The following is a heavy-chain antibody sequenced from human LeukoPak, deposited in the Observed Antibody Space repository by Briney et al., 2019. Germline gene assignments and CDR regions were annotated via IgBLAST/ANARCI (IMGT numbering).Heavy chain of an antibody. J-gene: IGHJ5*02. V-gene: IGHV3-74*01. CDR2: INSDGTTT. CDR1: GFTFSNYW. Sequence: GGSLRLPCAASGFTFSNYWMHWVRQSPGKGLMWVSRINSDGTTTRYADSVKGRFTISRDNAKNTPYLQINSLRAEDTAVYYCVRAPATVKFDPWGQGTLVTVSS. D-gene: IGHD3-16*02. CDR3: VRAPATVKFDP.